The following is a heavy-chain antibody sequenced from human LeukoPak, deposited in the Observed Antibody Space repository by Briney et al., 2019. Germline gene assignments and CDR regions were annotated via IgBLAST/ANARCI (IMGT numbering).Heavy chain of an antibody. CDR3: AKDAKPAVAAPYYFDY. D-gene: IGHD6-19*01. CDR2: ISYDGSNK. Sequence: LRLSCAASGFTFSSYGMHWVRQAPGKGLEWVAVISYDGSNKYYADSVKGRFTISRDNSKNTLYLQMNSLRAEDTAVYYCAKDAKPAVAAPYYFDYWGQGTLVTVSS. CDR1: GFTFSSYG. V-gene: IGHV3-30*18. J-gene: IGHJ4*02.